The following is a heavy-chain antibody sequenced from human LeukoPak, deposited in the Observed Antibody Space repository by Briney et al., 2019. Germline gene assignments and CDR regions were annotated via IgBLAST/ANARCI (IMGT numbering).Heavy chain of an antibody. D-gene: IGHD2-15*01. Sequence: GGSLRLSCAASGFTFSSYWMHWVRQAPGKGLVWVSRINSDGSSTSYADSVKGRFTISRDNAKNTLYLQMNSLRAEDTAVYYCARESLDIDYHDAFDIWGQGTMVTVSS. CDR3: ARESLDIDYHDAFDI. CDR1: GFTFSSYW. V-gene: IGHV3-74*01. CDR2: INSDGSST. J-gene: IGHJ3*02.